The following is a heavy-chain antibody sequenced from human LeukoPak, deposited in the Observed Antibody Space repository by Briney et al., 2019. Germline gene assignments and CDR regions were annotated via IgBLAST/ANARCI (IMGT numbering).Heavy chain of an antibody. J-gene: IGHJ5*02. CDR1: GGSISSSSYY. CDR3: ARLPYGDYVSS. CDR2: IYYSGGT. V-gene: IGHV4-39*01. Sequence: SETLSLTCTVSGGSISSSSYYWGWIRQPPGKGLEWIGSIYYSGGTYYNPSLKSRVTISVDTSKNRFSLKLSSVTAADTAVYYCARLPYGDYVSSWGQGTLVTVSS. D-gene: IGHD4-17*01.